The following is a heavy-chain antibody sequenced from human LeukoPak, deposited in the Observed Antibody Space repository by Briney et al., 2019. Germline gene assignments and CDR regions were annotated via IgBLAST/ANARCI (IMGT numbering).Heavy chain of an antibody. CDR1: GFTFSSYA. CDR3: AKAPALRNSNWFDP. CDR2: ISGSGGGT. J-gene: IGHJ5*02. D-gene: IGHD2/OR15-2a*01. V-gene: IGHV3-23*01. Sequence: GSLRLSCAASGFTFSSYAMSWVRQAPGKGLEWVSAISGSGGGTYYADSVKGRFTISRDNSKNTLYLQMNSLRAEDTAVYYCAKAPALRNSNWFDPWGQGTLVTVSS.